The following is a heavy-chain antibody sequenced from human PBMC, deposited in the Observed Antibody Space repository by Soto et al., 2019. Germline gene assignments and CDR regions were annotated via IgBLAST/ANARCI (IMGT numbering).Heavy chain of an antibody. CDR2: IYHSGST. CDR1: SGSISSSNW. Sequence: QVQLQESGPGLVKPSGTLSLTCAVSSGSISSSNWWSWVRQPPGKGLEWIGEIYHSGSTNYNPSLKSRVTISVDKSKNRFSLKLSSVTAADTAVYYCARSRLLWFGDPNCFDYWGQGTLVTVSS. CDR3: ARSRLLWFGDPNCFDY. V-gene: IGHV4-4*02. J-gene: IGHJ4*02. D-gene: IGHD3-10*01.